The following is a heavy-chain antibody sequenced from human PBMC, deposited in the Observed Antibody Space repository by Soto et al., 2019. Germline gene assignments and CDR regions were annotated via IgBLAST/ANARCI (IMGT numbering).Heavy chain of an antibody. J-gene: IGHJ5*02. Sequence: SETLSLTCAVYGGSFSGYYWSWIRQPPGKGLEWIGEINHSGSTNYNPSLKSRVTISVDTFKNQFSLKLSSVTAADTAVYYCARQRLRFLEWLMGQGWFDPWGQGTLVTVSS. CDR1: GGSFSGYY. D-gene: IGHD3-3*01. V-gene: IGHV4-34*01. CDR2: INHSGST. CDR3: ARQRLRFLEWLMGQGWFDP.